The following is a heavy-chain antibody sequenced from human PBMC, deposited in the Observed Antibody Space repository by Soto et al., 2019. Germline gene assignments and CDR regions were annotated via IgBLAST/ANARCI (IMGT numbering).Heavy chain of an antibody. CDR1: GGSITSYY. V-gene: IGHV4-4*07. J-gene: IGHJ5*02. Sequence: PSETLSLTCTVSGGSITSYYWNWIRQPAGMGLEWIGRIYTSGSTNYNPSLKSRVTMSVDASKNQFSLKLSSVTAADTAVYYCARGESSGWYWWFDPWGQGTLVTVSS. CDR2: IYTSGST. D-gene: IGHD6-19*01. CDR3: ARGESSGWYWWFDP.